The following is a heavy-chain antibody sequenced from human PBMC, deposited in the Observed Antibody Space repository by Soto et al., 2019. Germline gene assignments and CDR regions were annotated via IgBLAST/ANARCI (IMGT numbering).Heavy chain of an antibody. Sequence: SETLSLTCAVYGGSFSGYYWSWIRQPPGNGLEWIGEIHHSGSTNYNPSLKSRVTISVDTSKNQFSLKLSSVTAAETAVYYCARRVLLWFGESRFDYWGQGTLVTVSS. CDR3: ARRVLLWFGESRFDY. CDR1: GGSFSGYY. D-gene: IGHD3-10*01. CDR2: IHHSGST. J-gene: IGHJ4*02. V-gene: IGHV4-34*01.